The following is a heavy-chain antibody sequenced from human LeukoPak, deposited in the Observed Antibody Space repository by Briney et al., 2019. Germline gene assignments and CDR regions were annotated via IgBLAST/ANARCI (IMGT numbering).Heavy chain of an antibody. CDR2: ISYDGSNK. Sequence: GGSLRLSCAASGFTFSSYAMHWVRQAPGKGLEWVAVISYDGSNKYYADSVKGRFTISRDNSKNTLYLQMNSLRAEDTAVYYCARVDYYDSSGYQLFHFDYWGQGILATVSS. J-gene: IGHJ4*02. D-gene: IGHD3-22*01. CDR3: ARVDYYDSSGYQLFHFDY. CDR1: GFTFSSYA. V-gene: IGHV3-30*14.